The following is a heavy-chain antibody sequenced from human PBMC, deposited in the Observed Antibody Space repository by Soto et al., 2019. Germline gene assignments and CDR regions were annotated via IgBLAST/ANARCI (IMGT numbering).Heavy chain of an antibody. CDR2: IYYSGST. CDR3: ARTTKDSDNWFDP. D-gene: IGHD1-1*01. Sequence: SETLSLTCTVSGGSISSYYWSWIRQPPGQGLEWIGYIYYSGSTNYNPSLKSRVTISVDTSKNQFSLKLSSVTAADTAVYYCARTTKDSDNWFDPWGQGTLVTVSS. CDR1: GGSISSYY. J-gene: IGHJ5*02. V-gene: IGHV4-59*01.